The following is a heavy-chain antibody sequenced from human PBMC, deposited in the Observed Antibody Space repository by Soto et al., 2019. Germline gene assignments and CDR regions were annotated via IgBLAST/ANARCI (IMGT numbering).Heavy chain of an antibody. CDR2: ISFTGDSR. Sequence: GGSLRLSCAASGFNFNAYVMNWVRQAPGKGLEWVSIISFTGDSRYYADSVKDRFTISRDNSQNTLYLQMNSLRAEDTAVYYCAKKSCSSPGCPYRMDVWGQGTTVTVSS. CDR3: AKKSCSSPGCPYRMDV. J-gene: IGHJ6*02. V-gene: IGHV3-23*01. D-gene: IGHD2-2*01. CDR1: GFNFNAYV.